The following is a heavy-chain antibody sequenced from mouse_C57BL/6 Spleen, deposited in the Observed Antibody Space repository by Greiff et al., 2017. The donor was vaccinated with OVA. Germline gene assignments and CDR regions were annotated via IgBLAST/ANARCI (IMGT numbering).Heavy chain of an antibody. CDR3: ASDYGSSSSYWYFDV. CDR1: GYTFTSYW. Sequence: QVQLKQPGAELVKPGASVKMSCKASGYTFTSYWITWVKQRPGQGLEWIGDIYPGSGSTNYNEKFKSKATLTVDTSSSTAYMQLSSLTSEDSAVYYCASDYGSSSSYWYFDVWGTGTTVTVSS. V-gene: IGHV1-55*01. J-gene: IGHJ1*03. D-gene: IGHD1-1*01. CDR2: IYPGSGST.